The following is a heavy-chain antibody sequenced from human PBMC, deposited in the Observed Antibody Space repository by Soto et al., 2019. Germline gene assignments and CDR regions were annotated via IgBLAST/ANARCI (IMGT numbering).Heavy chain of an antibody. CDR3: ARSTDYDFWSGLFVLGYFDY. CDR1: GFTFSSYS. CDR2: ISSSSSTI. D-gene: IGHD3-3*01. Sequence: GGSLRLSCAASGFTFSSYSMNWVRQAPGKGLEWVSYISSSSSTIYYADSVKGRFTISRDNAKNSLYLQMNSLRAEDTAVYYCARSTDYDFWSGLFVLGYFDYWGQGTLVTVSS. J-gene: IGHJ4*02. V-gene: IGHV3-48*01.